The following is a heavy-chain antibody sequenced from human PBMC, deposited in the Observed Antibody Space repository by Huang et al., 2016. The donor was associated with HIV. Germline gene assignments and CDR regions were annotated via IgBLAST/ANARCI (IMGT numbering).Heavy chain of an antibody. CDR3: ARGPNDSSGYYDF. CDR2: IIPIFGTA. V-gene: IGHV1-69*13. Sequence: QVQLVQSGAEVKKPGSSVKVSCKASGGTFSSNAISWVRQAPGQGLEWMGWIIPIFGTATYAPQFQGGVTITADESTSTAYVELRRLRSEDTAVYYCARGPNDSSGYYDFWGQGTLVTVSS. J-gene: IGHJ4*02. CDR1: GGTFSSNA. D-gene: IGHD3-22*01.